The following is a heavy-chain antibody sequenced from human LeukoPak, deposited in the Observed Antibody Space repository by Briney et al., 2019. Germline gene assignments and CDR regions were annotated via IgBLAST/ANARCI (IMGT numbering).Heavy chain of an antibody. CDR3: AKGHSGELSIYSDY. Sequence: GGSLRLSCAASGFTFDDYAMHWVRQAPGKGLEWVSGISWNSGSIGYADSVKGRFTISRDNAKNSLYLQMNSLRAEDTALYYCAKGHSGELSIYSDYWGQGTLVTVSS. CDR2: ISWNSGSI. J-gene: IGHJ4*02. D-gene: IGHD3-16*02. V-gene: IGHV3-9*01. CDR1: GFTFDDYA.